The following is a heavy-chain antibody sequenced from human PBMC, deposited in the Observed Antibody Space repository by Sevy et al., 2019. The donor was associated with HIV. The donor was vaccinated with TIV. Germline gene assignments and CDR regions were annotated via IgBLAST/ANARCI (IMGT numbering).Heavy chain of an antibody. CDR3: ARGDV. CDR2: INSGSYLR. J-gene: IGHJ6*02. CDR1: EFNITNYS. V-gene: IGHV3-48*02. Sequence: GGSLRLSCVVSEFNITNYSLNWVRQAPGKWLEWVSYINSGSYLRHYEDSVKGRFTISRDNAKNSVYLQMNSVRDEDTAVYYCARGDVWGQGTAVTVSS.